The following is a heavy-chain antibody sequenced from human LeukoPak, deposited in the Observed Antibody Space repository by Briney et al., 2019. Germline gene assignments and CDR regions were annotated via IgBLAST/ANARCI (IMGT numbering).Heavy chain of an antibody. V-gene: IGHV1-46*01. Sequence: GASVTVSCKASGYTFTSYYMHWVRQAPGQGLGGMGVINPSGGSTSYAQKFQGRVTITRDTSTSTVYMELSSLRSEDTAVYYCARDGIAAYGGYDYWGQGTLVTVSS. D-gene: IGHD5-12*01. CDR2: INPSGGST. CDR3: ARDGIAAYGGYDY. CDR1: GYTFTSYY. J-gene: IGHJ4*02.